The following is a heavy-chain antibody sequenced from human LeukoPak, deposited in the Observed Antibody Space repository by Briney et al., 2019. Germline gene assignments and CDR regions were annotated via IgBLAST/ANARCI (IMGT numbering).Heavy chain of an antibody. CDR3: ATIYDFRDGY. CDR2: INPNSGGT. CDR1: GYTFTGYY. Sequence: ASVKVSCKASGYTFTGYYMHWVRQAPGQGLEWMGWINPNSGGTNYAQKFQGRVTMTEDTSTDTAYMELSSLRSEDTAVYYCATIYDFRDGYWGQGTLVTVSS. D-gene: IGHD3-3*01. J-gene: IGHJ4*02. V-gene: IGHV1-2*02.